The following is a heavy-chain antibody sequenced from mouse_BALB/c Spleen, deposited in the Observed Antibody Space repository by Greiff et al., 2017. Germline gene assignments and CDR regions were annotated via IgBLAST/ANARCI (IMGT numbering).Heavy chain of an antibody. CDR2: ISYSGST. CDR1: GYSITSDYA. D-gene: IGHD1-1*01. CDR3: ARGAPLRAWFAY. J-gene: IGHJ3*01. Sequence: EVKLVESGPGLVKPSQSLSLTCTVTGYSITSDYAWNWIRQFPGNKLEWMGYISYSGSTSYNPSLKSRISITRDTSKNQFFLQLNSVTTEDTATYYCARGAPLRAWFAYWGQGTLVTVSA. V-gene: IGHV3-2*02.